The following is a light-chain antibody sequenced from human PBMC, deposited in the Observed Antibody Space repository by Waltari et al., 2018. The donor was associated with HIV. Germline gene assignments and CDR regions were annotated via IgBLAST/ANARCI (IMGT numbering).Light chain of an antibody. CDR2: RNN. V-gene: IGLV1-47*01. Sequence: QSVLTQPPSTSGTPGQRVTISCSGSSSNIGSNDVYWYQPLPGTAPKLLDYRNNRRPSGVPDGFSGAKSGTSASRAISGLRSEDEADYYCAAWDDSLSGWVFGGGTKLTVL. J-gene: IGLJ3*02. CDR1: SSNIGSND. CDR3: AAWDDSLSGWV.